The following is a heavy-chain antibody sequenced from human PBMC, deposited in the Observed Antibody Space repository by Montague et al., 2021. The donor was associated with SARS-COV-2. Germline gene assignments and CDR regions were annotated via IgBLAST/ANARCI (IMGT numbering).Heavy chain of an antibody. J-gene: IGHJ6*02. Sequence: SETLSLTCAVYGGSLSGYYWSWIRQPPGKGLEWIGEINHSGSTNYDPSLKSRVTISVDTSKNQFPLKLSSVTAADTAVYYCARVRYYGSGTSLGMDVWGQGTTVTVSS. CDR2: INHSGST. CDR3: ARVRYYGSGTSLGMDV. CDR1: GGSLSGYY. V-gene: IGHV4-34*01. D-gene: IGHD3-10*01.